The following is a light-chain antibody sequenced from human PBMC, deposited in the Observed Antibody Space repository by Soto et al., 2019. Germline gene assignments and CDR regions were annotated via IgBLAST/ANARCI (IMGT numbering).Light chain of an antibody. CDR1: QSISSW. J-gene: IGKJ4*01. Sequence: DIQMTQFPSTLSASVGDRVTITCRASQSISSWLAWYQQKPGKAPKVLISKASSLESGVPSRFSGSGSGTEFTLTISSLQPDDFATYHCQQYDNYPLTFGGGTKVEIK. CDR2: KAS. CDR3: QQYDNYPLT. V-gene: IGKV1-5*03.